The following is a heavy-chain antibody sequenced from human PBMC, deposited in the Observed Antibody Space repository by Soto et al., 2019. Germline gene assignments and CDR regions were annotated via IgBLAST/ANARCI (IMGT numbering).Heavy chain of an antibody. CDR3: ANGCGGTCYSRLHY. CDR1: GFTFSSYA. D-gene: IGHD2-15*01. Sequence: EVQLLESGVGLVQPGGSLRLSCAASGFTFSSYAMSWVRQAPGKGLEWVSGISDSGGSTYYADSVKGRFTISRDNSKNTLYLQMNSLRAEDTAVYYCANGCGGTCYSRLHYWGQGTLVTVSS. J-gene: IGHJ4*02. CDR2: ISDSGGST. V-gene: IGHV3-23*01.